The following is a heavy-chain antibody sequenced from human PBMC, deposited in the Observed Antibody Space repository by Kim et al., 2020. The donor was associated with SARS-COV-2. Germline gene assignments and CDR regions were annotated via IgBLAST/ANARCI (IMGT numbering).Heavy chain of an antibody. CDR2: IRSKANSYAT. CDR3: TRTSSGSDY. Sequence: GGSLRLSCAASGFTFSGSAMHWVRQASGKGLEWVCRIRSKANSYATAYAASGKCRLTISRDDSKNTAYLQMNSLKTEDTAVYYCTRTSSGSDYWGQGTLVTVSS. J-gene: IGHJ4*02. CDR1: GFTFSGSA. D-gene: IGHD6-19*01. V-gene: IGHV3-73*01.